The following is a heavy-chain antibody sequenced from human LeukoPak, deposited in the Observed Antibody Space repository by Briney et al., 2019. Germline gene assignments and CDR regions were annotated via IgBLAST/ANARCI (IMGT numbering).Heavy chain of an antibody. CDR2: INHSEST. CDR1: GGSFSGYY. CDR3: ARGGHYYYGSGSYRFDP. V-gene: IGHV4-34*01. D-gene: IGHD3-10*01. J-gene: IGHJ5*02. Sequence: SETLSLTCAVYGGSFSGYYWSWIRQPPGKGLEWIGEINHSESTNYNPSLKSRVTISVDTSKNQFSLKLSSVTAADTAVYYCARGGHYYYGSGSYRFDPWGQGTLVTVSS.